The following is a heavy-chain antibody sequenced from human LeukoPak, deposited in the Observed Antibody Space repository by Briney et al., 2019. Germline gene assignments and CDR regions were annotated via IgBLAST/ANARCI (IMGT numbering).Heavy chain of an antibody. V-gene: IGHV3-9*01. D-gene: IGHD7-27*01. CDR2: IFWDSSKV. CDR3: ARAVLGTPGAFDI. J-gene: IGHJ3*02. Sequence: PGGSLRLSCSASGFTFDDYTMHWVRQAPGKGLEWVSSIFWDSSKVAYADSVKGRFTISRDNAKNSLYLQMNSLRAEDTAVYYCARAVLGTPGAFDIWGQGTMVTVSS. CDR1: GFTFDDYT.